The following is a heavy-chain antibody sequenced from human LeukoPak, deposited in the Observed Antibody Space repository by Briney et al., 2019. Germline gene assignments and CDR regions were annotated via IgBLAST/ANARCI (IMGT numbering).Heavy chain of an antibody. J-gene: IGHJ3*02. Sequence: GGSLRLSCAASGFTFDDYAMHWVRQAPGKGLEWVSGISWNSGSIGYADSVKGRFTISRDNVKNSLYLQMNSLRAEDTALYYCAKSWTYDSAFDIWGQGTMVTVSS. V-gene: IGHV3-9*01. CDR2: ISWNSGSI. CDR1: GFTFDDYA. D-gene: IGHD3-22*01. CDR3: AKSWTYDSAFDI.